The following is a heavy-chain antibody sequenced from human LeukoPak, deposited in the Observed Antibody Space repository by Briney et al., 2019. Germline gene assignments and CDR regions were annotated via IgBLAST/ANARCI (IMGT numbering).Heavy chain of an antibody. CDR2: IYSSGST. J-gene: IGHJ3*02. D-gene: IGHD5-12*01. V-gene: IGHV4-39*07. CDR3: ARSDGYSLVGI. Sequence: PSETLSLTCSVSGVSISSGSNYWGWIRQPPGKTLEWIGSIYSSGSTYYNPSLKSRVIILIDTSKNHFSLTLSSVTAADTAVYYCARSDGYSLVGIWDQGTMVTVSS. CDR1: GVSISSGSNY.